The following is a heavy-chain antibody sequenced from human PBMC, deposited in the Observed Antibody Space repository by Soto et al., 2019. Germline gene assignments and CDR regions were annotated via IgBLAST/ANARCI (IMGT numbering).Heavy chain of an antibody. D-gene: IGHD3-10*01. V-gene: IGHV4-30-2*01. CDR1: GGSISSGGYS. CDR3: ASIWFGDFDY. J-gene: IGHJ4*01. CDR2: IYHSGST. Sequence: PSETLSLTCAVSGGSISSGGYSWSWIRQPPGKGLEWIGYIYHSGSTYYNPSLKSRVTISVYRSKNQFSLKLSSVTAADTAVYYCASIWFGDFDYWGHGTLVTVSS.